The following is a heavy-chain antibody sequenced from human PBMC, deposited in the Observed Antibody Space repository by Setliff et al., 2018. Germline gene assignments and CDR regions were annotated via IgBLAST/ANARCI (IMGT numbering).Heavy chain of an antibody. CDR3: ATDHMPASGTSAFDI. CDR1: GGTFNTYV. Sequence: ASVKVSCKASGGTFNTYVISWVRQAPSQGLEWMGMIIPIFGTSNYAQKFQARVTMTTDESTSTAYMELSSLTSEDTAVYYCATDHMPASGTSAFDIWDQGTVVTVSS. V-gene: IGHV1-69*05. D-gene: IGHD6-13*01. CDR2: IIPIFGTS. J-gene: IGHJ3*02.